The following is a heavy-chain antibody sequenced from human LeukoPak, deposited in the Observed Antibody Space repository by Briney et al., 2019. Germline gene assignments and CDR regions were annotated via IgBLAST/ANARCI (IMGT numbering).Heavy chain of an antibody. CDR3: ALGYCSGGSCYGFDY. J-gene: IGHJ4*02. Sequence: ASVKVSCTASGYTFTGYYMHWVRQAPGQGLEWMGWINPDSGGTNFAQKFQGRVTMTRDTSISTAYMELSRLRSDDTAVYYCALGYCSGGSCYGFDYWGQGTLVTVSS. CDR2: INPDSGGT. CDR1: GYTFTGYY. D-gene: IGHD2-15*01. V-gene: IGHV1-2*02.